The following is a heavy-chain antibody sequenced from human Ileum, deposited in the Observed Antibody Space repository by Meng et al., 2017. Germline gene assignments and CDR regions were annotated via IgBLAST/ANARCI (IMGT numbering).Heavy chain of an antibody. V-gene: IGHV6-1*01. D-gene: IGHD1-26*01. CDR1: GYSVSSTSAA. J-gene: IGHJ4*02. CDR3: AKDGTSGSYLGLYY. CDR2: TYYRSKWYN. Sequence: QVQLQQSGAGLGKHSQTHSLTSAISGYSVSSTSAAWNWIRQSPSRGLEWLGRTYYRSKWYNDYAVSVKSRITINPDTSKNQFSLQLNSVTPEDTAVYYCAKDGTSGSYLGLYYWGQGTLVTVSS.